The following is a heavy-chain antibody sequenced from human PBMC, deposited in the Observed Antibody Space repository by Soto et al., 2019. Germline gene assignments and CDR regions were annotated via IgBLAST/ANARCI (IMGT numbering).Heavy chain of an antibody. CDR3: AGGGILIFGVGPYYYGMDV. V-gene: IGHV3-53*01. J-gene: IGHJ6*02. Sequence: EVQLVESGGGLIQPGGSLRLSCAASGFTVSSNYMSWVRQAPGKGLEWVSFIYSGGSTYYADSVKGRFTISRDNAKNTVYLQMNSLRAEDTAVYYCAGGGILIFGVGPYYYGMDVWGQGTTVTVSS. D-gene: IGHD3-3*01. CDR1: GFTVSSNY. CDR2: IYSGGST.